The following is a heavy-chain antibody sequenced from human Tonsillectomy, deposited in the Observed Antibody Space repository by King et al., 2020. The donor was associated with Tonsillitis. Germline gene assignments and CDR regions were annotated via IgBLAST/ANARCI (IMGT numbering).Heavy chain of an antibody. Sequence: VQLVESGGGLVQPGGSLRLSCAASGFTFSRYWMHWVRQAPGKGLVWVSRINTYGNSTNYADSVKGRFTISRDNAKNTLYLQMNSLRVEDTAVYYCARDVSRIWGWDGMDVWGQGTTVTVSS. V-gene: IGHV3-74*01. D-gene: IGHD3-16*01. CDR3: ARDVSRIWGWDGMDV. CDR2: INTYGNST. J-gene: IGHJ6*02. CDR1: GFTFSRYW.